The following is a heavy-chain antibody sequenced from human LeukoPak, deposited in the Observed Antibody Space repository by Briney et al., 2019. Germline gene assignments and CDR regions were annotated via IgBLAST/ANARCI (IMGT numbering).Heavy chain of an antibody. V-gene: IGHV1-18*01. CDR1: GYTFTSYG. D-gene: IGHD3-22*01. J-gene: IGHJ3*02. Sequence: VASVTVSCKASGYTFTSYGISWVRQAPGQGLEWMGWISAYNGNTNYAQKLQGRVTMTTDTSTSTAYMELRSLRSDDTAVYYCARSYYDRRAFDIWGQGTMVTVSS. CDR2: ISAYNGNT. CDR3: ARSYYDRRAFDI.